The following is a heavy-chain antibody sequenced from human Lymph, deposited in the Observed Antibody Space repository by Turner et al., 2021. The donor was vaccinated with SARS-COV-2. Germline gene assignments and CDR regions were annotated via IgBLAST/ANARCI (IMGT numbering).Heavy chain of an antibody. J-gene: IGHJ4*02. CDR3: AKDPGYCSGGSCYSRTYFDF. Sequence: EVQLVESGGGVVQPGGSLRLSCSASGFTFDDYAMHWVRQAPGKVLEWVSLISGDGGGTYYADSVKGRFTISRDNSKNSLSLQMNSLRAEDTALYYCAKDPGYCSGGSCYSRTYFDFWGQGTLVTVSA. CDR2: ISGDGGGT. D-gene: IGHD2-15*01. V-gene: IGHV3-43*02. CDR1: GFTFDDYA.